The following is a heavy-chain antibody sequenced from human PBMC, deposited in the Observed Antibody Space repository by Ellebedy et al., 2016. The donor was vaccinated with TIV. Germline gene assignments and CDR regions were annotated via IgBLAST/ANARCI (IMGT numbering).Heavy chain of an antibody. Sequence: MPSETLSLTCTVSGGSMRTYYWSWIRQPPGKGLEWLGQIFYSRSTNYNPYLRSRLTISVDKSKNQFSLNLYSVTAADTAVYYCARDEGRSLPPRPRCFDPWGQGTRVTVSS. V-gene: IGHV4-59*12. CDR2: IFYSRST. CDR3: ARDEGRSLPPRPRCFDP. CDR1: GGSMRTYY. J-gene: IGHJ5*02. D-gene: IGHD3-10*01.